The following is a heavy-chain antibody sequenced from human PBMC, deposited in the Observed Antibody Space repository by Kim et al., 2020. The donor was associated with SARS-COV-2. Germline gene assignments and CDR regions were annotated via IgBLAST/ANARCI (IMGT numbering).Heavy chain of an antibody. V-gene: IGHV3-30*04. D-gene: IGHD5-12*01. CDR2: ISYDGSNK. J-gene: IGHJ4*02. CDR1: GFTFSSYA. Sequence: GGSLRLSCAASGFTFSSYAMHWVRQAPGKGLEWVAVISYDGSNKYYADSVKGRFTISRDNSKNTLYLQMNSLRAEDTAVYYCARDPGLVALDYWGQGTLV. CDR3: ARDPGLVALDY.